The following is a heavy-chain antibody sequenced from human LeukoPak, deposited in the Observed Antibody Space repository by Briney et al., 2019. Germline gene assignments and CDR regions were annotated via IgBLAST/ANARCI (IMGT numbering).Heavy chain of an antibody. CDR3: AREGVATSRIDY. V-gene: IGHV1-69*04. Sequence: SVKVSCKASGYTFTSYDINWVRQAPGQGLEWMGRIIPILGIANYAQKFQGRVTITADKSTSTAYMELSSLRSEDTAVYYCAREGVATSRIDYWGQGTLVTVSS. CDR1: GYTFTSYD. D-gene: IGHD5-12*01. CDR2: IIPILGIA. J-gene: IGHJ4*02.